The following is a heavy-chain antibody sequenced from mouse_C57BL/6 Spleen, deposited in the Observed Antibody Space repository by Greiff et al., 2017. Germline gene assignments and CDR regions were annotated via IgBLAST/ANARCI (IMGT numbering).Heavy chain of an antibody. CDR2: IRLKSDNYAT. Sequence: EVKLVESGGGLVQPGGSMKLSCVASGFTFSNYWMNWVRQSPEKGLEWVAQIRLKSDNYATHYAESVKGRFTISRDDSKSSVYLQMNNLRAEDTGIYYCTRDGYYVDVFDYWGQGTTLTVSS. D-gene: IGHD2-3*01. J-gene: IGHJ2*01. CDR3: TRDGYYVDVFDY. V-gene: IGHV6-3*01. CDR1: GFTFSNYW.